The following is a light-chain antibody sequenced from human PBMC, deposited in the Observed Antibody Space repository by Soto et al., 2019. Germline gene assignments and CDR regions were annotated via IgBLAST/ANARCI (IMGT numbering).Light chain of an antibody. V-gene: IGKV3-20*01. CDR1: QSVSNRY. CDR3: QQYDSIPTT. Sequence: EIVLTQSPGTLSLSPGERATLSCRASQSVSNRYLSWYQQKPGQAPRLLIYGSSNRATGVPDRFSGSGAGTDFTLTISRLEPEDFAVYYCQQYDSIPTTFGQGTKVEIK. CDR2: GSS. J-gene: IGKJ1*01.